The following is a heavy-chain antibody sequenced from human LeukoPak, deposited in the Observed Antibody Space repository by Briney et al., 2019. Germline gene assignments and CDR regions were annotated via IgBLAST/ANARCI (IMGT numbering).Heavy chain of an antibody. J-gene: IGHJ4*02. CDR2: INPSGGST. D-gene: IGHD3-10*01. Sequence: SVKVSCKASGYTFTSYYMHWVRQAPGQGLEWMGIINPSGGSTSYAQKFQGRVTMTRDTSTSTVYMELSSLRSEDTAVYYCAREAAMVRGVIITAHYYFDYWGQGTLVTVSS. CDR1: GYTFTSYY. CDR3: AREAAMVRGVIITAHYYFDY. V-gene: IGHV1-46*01.